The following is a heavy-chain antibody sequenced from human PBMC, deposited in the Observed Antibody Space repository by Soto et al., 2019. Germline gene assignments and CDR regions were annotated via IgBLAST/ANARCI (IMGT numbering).Heavy chain of an antibody. CDR1: GFTFSDYY. J-gene: IGHJ4*02. Sequence: QVQLVESGGGLVKPGGSLRLSCAASGFTFSDYYMSWIRQAPGKGLEWVSYISSSSSYTNYADSVKGRFTISRDNAKNSLYLQMNSLRAEDTAVYYCASSSIESGRRYFDYWGQGTLVTVSS. V-gene: IGHV3-11*06. D-gene: IGHD3-10*01. CDR3: ASSSIESGRRYFDY. CDR2: ISSSSSYT.